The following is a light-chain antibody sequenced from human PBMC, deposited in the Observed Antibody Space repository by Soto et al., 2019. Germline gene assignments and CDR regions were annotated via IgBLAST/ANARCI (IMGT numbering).Light chain of an antibody. V-gene: IGKV1-5*03. J-gene: IGKJ1*01. CDR3: QQYETFSGT. CDR2: KAS. CDR1: QTISSW. Sequence: DIQMTQSPSTLSGSVGDRVTINCRASQTISSWLAWYQQEPGKAPKLLIYKASTLKSGVPSRFSGSGSGTKFTLTIASLQPDDFATYYCQQYETFSGTFGPGTKVDIK.